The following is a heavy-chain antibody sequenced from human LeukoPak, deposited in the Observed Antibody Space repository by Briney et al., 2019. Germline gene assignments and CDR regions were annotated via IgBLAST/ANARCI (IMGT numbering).Heavy chain of an antibody. CDR1: GFTFSSYG. V-gene: IGHV3-30*02. D-gene: IGHD6-13*01. CDR2: IRYDGSNK. Sequence: GGSPRLSCAASGFTFSSYGMHWVRQAPGKGLEWVAFIRYDGSNKYYADSVKGRFTVSRHNSKNTLHLQMNSLRAEDTAVYCCAKGSHYSYSSNTFPFDYWGQGTLVTVSS. J-gene: IGHJ4*02. CDR3: AKGSHYSYSSNTFPFDY.